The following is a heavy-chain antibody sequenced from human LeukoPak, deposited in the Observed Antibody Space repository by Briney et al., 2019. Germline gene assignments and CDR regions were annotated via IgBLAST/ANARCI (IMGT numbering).Heavy chain of an antibody. CDR2: IKQDGSEK. Sequence: GGSLRLSCAASGFTFSNYWMSWVRQAPGKGLEWVANIKQDGSEKYYVDSVKGRFTIARDNAKNSLYLKTNTLRDEDTGVYYCARGNAAMVRGVTSYYFDYWGQGTMVTVSS. J-gene: IGHJ4*02. V-gene: IGHV3-7*01. CDR3: ARGNAAMVRGVTSYYFDY. D-gene: IGHD3-10*01. CDR1: GFTFSNYW.